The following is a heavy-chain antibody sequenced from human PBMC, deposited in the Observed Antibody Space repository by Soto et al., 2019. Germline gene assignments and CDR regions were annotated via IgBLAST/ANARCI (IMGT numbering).Heavy chain of an antibody. J-gene: IGHJ3*02. CDR3: AKASHCNKGRCSLGLIGDRAFDI. D-gene: IGHD2-8*01. CDR1: GLTFSAYG. Sequence: QARLVESGGGVVQPGRSLRLSCEASGLTFSAYGMHWVRQAPGKGLEWVATISYDGSKKYFGDSVKGRFTISRDNSKSTLYLEMNRLRTEDTAVYYCAKASHCNKGRCSLGLIGDRAFDIWGQGTMVTVSS. V-gene: IGHV3-30*18. CDR2: ISYDGSKK.